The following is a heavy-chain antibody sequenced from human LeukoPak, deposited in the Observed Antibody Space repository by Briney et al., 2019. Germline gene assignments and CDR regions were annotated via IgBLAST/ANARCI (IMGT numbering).Heavy chain of an antibody. CDR2: IYYSGST. CDR3: ARGGWYSDL. D-gene: IGHD6-19*01. J-gene: IGHJ5*02. V-gene: IGHV4-59*01. Sequence: SETLSLTCIVSGGSMNNYSWSWIRQTPGEGLEWIGWIYYSGSTNYNPSFKSRVIISIDTSKNQFSLTLTSVTPADTAVYYCARGGWYSDLWGQGSLVSVSS. CDR1: GGSMNNYS.